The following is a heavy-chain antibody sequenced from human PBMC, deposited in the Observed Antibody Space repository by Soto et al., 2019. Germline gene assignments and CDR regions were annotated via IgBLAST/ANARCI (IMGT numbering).Heavy chain of an antibody. CDR1: GGTFSSYA. D-gene: IGHD6-13*01. CDR2: IIPIFGTA. Sequence: QVQLVQSGAEVKKPGSSVKVSCKASGGTFSSYAISWVRQAPGQGLEWMGGIIPIFGTANYAQKFQGRVTITADESTSTAYMELRILRSDDTAVYYCARSLAAGQAFDAFDIWGQGTMVTVSS. CDR3: ARSLAAGQAFDAFDI. J-gene: IGHJ3*02. V-gene: IGHV1-69*01.